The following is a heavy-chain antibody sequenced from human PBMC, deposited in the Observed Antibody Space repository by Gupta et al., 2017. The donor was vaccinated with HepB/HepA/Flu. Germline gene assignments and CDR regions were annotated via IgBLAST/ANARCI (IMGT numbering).Heavy chain of an antibody. Sequence: QITLKESGPTLVKPTQTLTLTCTFSFFSLNTSGVGVGWIRQFPGKALECLAVIYWEDDNLYRPSLKSRLTITKDTSKKQLVLSMNKLDPVDTATYYCVPKGASRTWLDPWGRGTLVTVSS. CDR3: VPKGASRTWLDP. J-gene: IGHJ5*02. V-gene: IGHV2-5*02. CDR2: IYWEDDN. CDR1: FFSLNTSGVG.